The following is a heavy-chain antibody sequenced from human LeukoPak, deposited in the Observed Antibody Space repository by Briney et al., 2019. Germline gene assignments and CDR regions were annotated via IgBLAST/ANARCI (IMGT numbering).Heavy chain of an antibody. D-gene: IGHD5-12*01. CDR1: GGSISSSNW. J-gene: IGHJ6*03. Sequence: SETLSLTCAVSGGSISSSNWWSWVRQPPGKGLEWIGEIYHSGSTNYNPSLKSRVTISVDTSKKQFSLKLSSVTAADTAVYYCARGHGYSGYNPYYMDVWGKGTTVTVSS. CDR2: IYHSGST. V-gene: IGHV4-4*02. CDR3: ARGHGYSGYNPYYMDV.